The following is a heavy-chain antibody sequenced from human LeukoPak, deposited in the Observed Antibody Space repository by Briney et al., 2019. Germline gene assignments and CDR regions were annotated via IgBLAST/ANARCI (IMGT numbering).Heavy chain of an antibody. CDR2: INHSGST. Sequence: SETLSLTCAVYGGSFSGYYWSWIRQPPGKGLEWIGEINHSGSTYYNPSLKSRVTISVDTSKNQFSLKLSSVTAADTAVYYCAREEVTMIVVVIPKGAFDIWGQGTMVTVSS. CDR1: GGSFSGYY. CDR3: AREEVTMIVVVIPKGAFDI. J-gene: IGHJ3*02. D-gene: IGHD3-22*01. V-gene: IGHV4-34*01.